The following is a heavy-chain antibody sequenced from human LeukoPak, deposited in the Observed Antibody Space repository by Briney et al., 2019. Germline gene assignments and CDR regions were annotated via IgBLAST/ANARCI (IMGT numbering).Heavy chain of an antibody. J-gene: IGHJ4*02. CDR2: IYHSGST. V-gene: IGHV4-30-2*01. CDR1: GGSISSGGYS. CDR3: ARAGTHSGSPLAWDY. Sequence: SETLSLTCAVSGGSISSGGYSWSWIRQPPGKGLEWIGYIYHSGSTYYNPSLKSRVTISVDRSKNQFSLKLSSVTAADTAVYYCARAGTHSGSPLAWDYWGQGTLVTVSS. D-gene: IGHD1-26*01.